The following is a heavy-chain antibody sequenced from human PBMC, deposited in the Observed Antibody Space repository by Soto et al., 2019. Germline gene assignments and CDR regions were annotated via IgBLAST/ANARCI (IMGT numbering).Heavy chain of an antibody. CDR1: GGTFSSYT. CDR2: IDADIGIT. D-gene: IGHD6-19*01. J-gene: IGHJ6*03. V-gene: IGHV1-3*01. CDR3: ARGDSSGWYGYYYMDV. Sequence: GASVKVSCKASGGTFSSYTISWVRQAPGQGLEWIGWIDADIGITKYSQKFQGRVTITRDTSASTAYMELSSLRSEDTAVYYCARGDSSGWYGYYYMDVWGKGTTVTVSS.